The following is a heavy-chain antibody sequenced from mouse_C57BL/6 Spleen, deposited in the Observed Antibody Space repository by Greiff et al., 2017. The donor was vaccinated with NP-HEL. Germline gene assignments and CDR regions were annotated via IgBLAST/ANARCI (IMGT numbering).Heavy chain of an antibody. D-gene: IGHD1-1*01. J-gene: IGHJ3*01. CDR3: ARRDYGSSYPPFAY. CDR2: ISSGGRYT. V-gene: IGHV5-6*01. CDR1: GFTFSSYG. Sequence: EVQLVESGGDLVKPGGSLKLSCAASGFTFSSYGMSWVRQTPDKRLEWVATISSGGRYTYYPDSVKGRFTISRDNAKNTLYLQMSSLKSEDTAMYYCARRDYGSSYPPFAYWGQGTLVTVSA.